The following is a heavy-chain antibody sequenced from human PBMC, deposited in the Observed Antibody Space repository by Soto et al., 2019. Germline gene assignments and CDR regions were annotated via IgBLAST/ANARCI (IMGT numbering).Heavy chain of an antibody. CDR2: IYPGDSDT. CDR3: ARNREEIAARPVFDY. Sequence: GESQISCKGSGYSFTSYWIGWVRQMPGKGLEWMGIIYPGDSDTRYSPSFQGQVTISADKSISTAYLQWSSLKASDTAMYYCARNREEIAARPVFDYWGQGTLVTVSS. V-gene: IGHV5-51*01. D-gene: IGHD6-6*01. J-gene: IGHJ4*02. CDR1: GYSFTSYW.